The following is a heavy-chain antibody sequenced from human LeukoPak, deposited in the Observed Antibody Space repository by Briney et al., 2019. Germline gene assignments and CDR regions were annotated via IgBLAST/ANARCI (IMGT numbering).Heavy chain of an antibody. CDR1: GYTFTSYY. V-gene: IGHV1-46*01. D-gene: IGHD2-2*01. CDR2: INPSGGST. CDR3: ARRVVVVPAAPTPGDNWFDP. J-gene: IGHJ5*02. Sequence: GASVKVSCEASGYTFTSYYMHWVRQAPGQRLEWMGIINPSGGSTSYAQKFQGRVTMTRDTSTSTVYMELSSLRSEDTAVYYCARRVVVVPAAPTPGDNWFDPWGQGTLVTVSS.